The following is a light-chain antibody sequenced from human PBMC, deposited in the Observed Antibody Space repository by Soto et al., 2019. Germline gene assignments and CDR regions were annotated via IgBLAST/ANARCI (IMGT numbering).Light chain of an antibody. CDR2: DVS. J-gene: IGLJ1*01. CDR3: CSYAGSYGVYV. Sequence: QSALTQPRSVSGSPGQSVTLSCTGTSSDVGGYNYVSWYQQHPGKAPKLMIYDVSKRPSGVPDRFSGSKSGNTASLTISGLQAEDEADYYCCSYAGSYGVYVFGTGTKVTVL. V-gene: IGLV2-11*01. CDR1: SSDVGGYNY.